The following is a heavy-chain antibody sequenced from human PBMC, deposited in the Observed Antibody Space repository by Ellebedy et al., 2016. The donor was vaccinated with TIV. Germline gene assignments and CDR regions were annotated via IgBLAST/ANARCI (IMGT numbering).Heavy chain of an antibody. CDR2: INTNTGNT. V-gene: IGHV7-4-1*02. Sequence: AASVKVSCKASGYTFTSYALNWVRQAPGQGLEWMGWINTNTGNTESVPGFTGRFVFSLDTSVGTTYLQISSLQAEDTAIYYCARDRYYGGNYRGIDYWGQGTLVTVSS. CDR3: ARDRYYGGNYRGIDY. D-gene: IGHD4-23*01. J-gene: IGHJ4*02. CDR1: GYTFTSYA.